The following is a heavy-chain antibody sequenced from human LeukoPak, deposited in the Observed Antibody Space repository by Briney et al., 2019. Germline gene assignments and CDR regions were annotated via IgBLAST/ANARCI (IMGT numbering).Heavy chain of an antibody. V-gene: IGHV4-34*01. CDR3: ASSRGYTSGLWYYYMEV. J-gene: IGHJ6*03. D-gene: IGHD6-25*01. Sequence: SESLSLTCAVYGGSFTSYYWSWIRQPPGEGLEWIAEINNSGTTNYNPSLKGRVTISVDTSKNQVSLKLSSVTAADTAVYYCASSRGYTSGLWYYYMEVWGKGTTVTVSS. CDR1: GGSFTSYY. CDR2: INNSGTT.